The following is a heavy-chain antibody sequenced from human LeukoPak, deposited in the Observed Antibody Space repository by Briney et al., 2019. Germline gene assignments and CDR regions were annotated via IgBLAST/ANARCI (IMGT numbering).Heavy chain of an antibody. CDR1: GGSFSGYY. V-gene: IGHV4-34*01. CDR3: AREDSSGEVDAFDI. J-gene: IGHJ3*02. D-gene: IGHD3-22*01. Sequence: SETLSLTCAVYGGSFSGYYWSWIRQPPGKGLEWIGEINHSGSTNYNPSLKSRVTISVDTSKNQFSLKLGSVTAADTAVYYCAREDSSGEVDAFDIWGQGTMVTVSS. CDR2: INHSGST.